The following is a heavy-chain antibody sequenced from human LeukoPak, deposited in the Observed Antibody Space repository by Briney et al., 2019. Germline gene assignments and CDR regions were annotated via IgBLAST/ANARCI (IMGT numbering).Heavy chain of an antibody. CDR3: ATNIIVAGTAFDY. CDR1: GFSVTNNY. J-gene: IGHJ4*02. CDR2: IYPSDSDI. D-gene: IGHD5-12*01. Sequence: PGGSLRLSCTASGFSVTNNYMSWVRQMPGKGLEWMGIIYPSDSDIRYSPSFQGQVTISADKSISTAYLQWSSLKASDTAMYYCATNIIVAGTAFDYWGQGTLVTVSS. V-gene: IGHV5-51*01.